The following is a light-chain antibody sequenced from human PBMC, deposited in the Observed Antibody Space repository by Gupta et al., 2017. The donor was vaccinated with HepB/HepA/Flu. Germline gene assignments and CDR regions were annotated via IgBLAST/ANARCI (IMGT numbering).Light chain of an antibody. V-gene: IGKV2-30*02. J-gene: IGKJ2*01. Sequence: EVVMTHSPLSLPVTLGQPASLSCNSSQSLVHNGGGTLLDWFQQRPGQSPRRLIYRVSNRDSGVPDRFSGGGSGTYFTLRISRVEAEDVGVYYCFQYTYRPHTFGQGTKLEIK. CDR1: QSLVHNGGGTL. CDR2: RVS. CDR3: FQYTYRPHT.